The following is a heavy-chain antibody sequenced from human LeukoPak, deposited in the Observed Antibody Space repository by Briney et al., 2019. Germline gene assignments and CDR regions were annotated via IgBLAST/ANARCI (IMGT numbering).Heavy chain of an antibody. CDR1: GFTFSSYA. Sequence: GGSLRLSCAASGFTFSSYAMSWVRQAPGKGLEWVSAISGSGGSTYYADSVKGRFTISRDNSKNTLYLQMNSLRAEDTAVYYCAKVRGAYSSSWTDYWGQGTLVTVSS. V-gene: IGHV3-23*01. J-gene: IGHJ4*02. CDR3: AKVRGAYSSSWTDY. D-gene: IGHD6-13*01. CDR2: ISGSGGST.